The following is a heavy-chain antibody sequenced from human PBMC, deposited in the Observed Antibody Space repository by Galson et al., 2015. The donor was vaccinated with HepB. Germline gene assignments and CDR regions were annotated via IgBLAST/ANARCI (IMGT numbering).Heavy chain of an antibody. J-gene: IGHJ4*02. CDR3: ARDFEGYYDSSAPGYYFDY. CDR1: GFTFSNHA. D-gene: IGHD3-22*01. V-gene: IGHV3-30*04. Sequence: SLRLSCAASGFTFSNHAMHWVRQAPGKGLEWVAVILDDGSDKYYADSVKGRVTMSRDNPKNTLYLQMNSLRPEDTAVYFCARDFEGYYDSSAPGYYFDYWGQGTLVTVSS. CDR2: ILDDGSDK.